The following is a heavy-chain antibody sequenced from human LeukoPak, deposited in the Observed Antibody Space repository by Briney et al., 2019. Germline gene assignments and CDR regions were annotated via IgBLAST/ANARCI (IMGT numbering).Heavy chain of an antibody. Sequence: PGGSLRLSCAASGFTFSGSAMHWVRQASGKGLEWVGRIRSRAKSYTTAYAASVKGRFTISRDDSKNTAYLQMNSLKTEDTAMYYCTSRELGWGQGTLVTVSS. CDR2: IRSRAKSYTT. CDR3: TSRELG. CDR1: GFTFSGSA. J-gene: IGHJ4*02. D-gene: IGHD3-3*02. V-gene: IGHV3-73*01.